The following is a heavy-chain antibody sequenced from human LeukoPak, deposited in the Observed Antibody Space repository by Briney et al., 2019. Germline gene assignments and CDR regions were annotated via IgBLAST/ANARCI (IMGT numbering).Heavy chain of an antibody. CDR2: IYYSGST. CDR1: GGSISSSSYY. Sequence: SETLSLTCTVSGGSISSSSYYWGWIRQPPGKGLEWIGSIYYSGSTYYNPSLKSRVTISLDTSKNHFSLNLRSVTAADTAVYYCARSHNSQGYYYYGMDVWGKGTTVTVSS. J-gene: IGHJ6*04. CDR3: ARSHNSQGYYYYGMDV. V-gene: IGHV4-39*07. D-gene: IGHD1-1*01.